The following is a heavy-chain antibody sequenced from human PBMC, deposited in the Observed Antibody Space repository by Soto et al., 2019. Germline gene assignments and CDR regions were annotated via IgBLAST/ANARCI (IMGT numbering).Heavy chain of an antibody. CDR2: ISSSSSTI. J-gene: IGHJ4*01. CDR1: GFTFSTYS. CDR3: ASSSYYYDSSGPPSY. D-gene: IGHD3-22*01. Sequence: GGSLRLSCAASGFTFSTYSMNWVRQAPGKGLEWVSYISSSSSTIFYTDSVKGRFTVSRDNAKNSLYLQMNSLRAEDTAVYYCASSSYYYDSSGPPSYWGQETLVPVSS. V-gene: IGHV3-48*01.